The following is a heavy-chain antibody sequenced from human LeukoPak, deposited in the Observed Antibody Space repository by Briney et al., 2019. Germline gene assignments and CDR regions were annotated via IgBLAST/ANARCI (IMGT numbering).Heavy chain of an antibody. Sequence: SETLSLTCAVYGGSFSGYYWSWIRQPPGKGLEWLGEINHSGSTNYNPSLKSRVTISVDTSKNQFSLKLSSVTAADTAVYYCARVPPGYSYGRSYWYFDLWGRGTLVTVSS. CDR3: ARVPPGYSYGRSYWYFDL. CDR1: GGSFSGYY. D-gene: IGHD5-18*01. V-gene: IGHV4-34*01. J-gene: IGHJ2*01. CDR2: INHSGST.